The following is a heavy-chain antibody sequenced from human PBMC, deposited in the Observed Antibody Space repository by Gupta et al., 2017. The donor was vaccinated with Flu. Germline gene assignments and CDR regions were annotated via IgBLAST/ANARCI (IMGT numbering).Heavy chain of an antibody. CDR3: ANNRYGSGSAPPDYYYGMDV. D-gene: IGHD3-10*01. V-gene: IGHV3-23*01. CDR1: GFTFSSYA. J-gene: IGHJ6*02. Sequence: EVQLLESGGGLVQPGGSLRLSCAASGFTFSSYAMSWVRQAPGKGLEWVSAISGSGGSTYYADSVKGRFTISRDNSKNTLYLQMNSLRAEDTAVYYCANNRYGSGSAPPDYYYGMDVWGQGTTVTVSS. CDR2: ISGSGGST.